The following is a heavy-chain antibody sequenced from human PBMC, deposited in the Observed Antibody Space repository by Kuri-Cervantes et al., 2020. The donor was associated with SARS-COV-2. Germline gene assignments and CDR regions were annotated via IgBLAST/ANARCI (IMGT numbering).Heavy chain of an antibody. CDR2: IRAYNGNT. D-gene: IGHD2-2*01. Sequence: ASVKVSCKASGYTFTSYGISWVRQAPGQGLEWMGWIRAYNGNTNYAQKLQGRVTMTTDTSTSTAYMELRSLRSDDTAVYYCARAAAPPGGDYYYMDVWGKGTTVTVSS. CDR3: ARAAAPPGGDYYYMDV. V-gene: IGHV1-18*01. J-gene: IGHJ6*03. CDR1: GYTFTSYG.